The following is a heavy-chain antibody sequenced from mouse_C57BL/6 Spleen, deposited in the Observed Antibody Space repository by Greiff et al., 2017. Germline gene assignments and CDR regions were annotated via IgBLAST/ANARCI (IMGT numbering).Heavy chain of an antibody. V-gene: IGHV1-69*01. Sequence: QVQLQQPGAELVMPGASVKLSCKASGYTFTSYWMHWVKQRPGQGLEWIGEIDPSDSYTNYNQKFKGKSTLTVDKSSSTAYMQLSSLTSEDSAVYYCARAGVYGNFDYYAMDYWGQGTSGTVSS. CDR3: ARAGVYGNFDYYAMDY. CDR1: GYTFTSYW. D-gene: IGHD2-10*02. CDR2: IDPSDSYT. J-gene: IGHJ4*01.